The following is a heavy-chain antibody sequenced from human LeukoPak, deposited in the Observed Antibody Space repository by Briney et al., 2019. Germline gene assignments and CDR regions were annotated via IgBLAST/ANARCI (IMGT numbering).Heavy chain of an antibody. J-gene: IGHJ4*02. CDR2: ISGSGGST. CDR3: AKNRVEYQLLWY. CDR1: GFTSSSYA. D-gene: IGHD2-2*01. V-gene: IGHV3-23*01. Sequence: GGSLRLSCAASGFTSSSYAMGWVRQAPGKGLEWVSAISGSGGSTYYADSVKGRFTISRDNSKNTLYLQMNSLRAEDTAVYYCAKNRVEYQLLWYWGQGTLVTVSS.